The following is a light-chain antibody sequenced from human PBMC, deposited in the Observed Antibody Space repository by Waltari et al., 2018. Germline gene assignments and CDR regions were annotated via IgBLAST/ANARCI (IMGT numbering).Light chain of an antibody. Sequence: DVQMTQSPSTLSASVGDRVTVTCRASQTISSRLAWYQQKPGKAPKLLIYKASSLESGVPARFSGSGSGTEFTLTISSLQPDDFAIYYCQQYNSYPRTFGQGTKVEI. CDR3: QQYNSYPRT. J-gene: IGKJ1*01. V-gene: IGKV1-5*03. CDR1: QTISSR. CDR2: KAS.